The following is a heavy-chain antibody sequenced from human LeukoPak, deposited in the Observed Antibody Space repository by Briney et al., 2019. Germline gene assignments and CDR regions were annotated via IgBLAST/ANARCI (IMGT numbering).Heavy chain of an antibody. V-gene: IGHV4-31*03. CDR3: ARGSEWCMLHRSCNWFDP. CDR2: IYYSGST. J-gene: IGHJ5*02. D-gene: IGHD2-8*02. CDR1: GGSISSGGYY. Sequence: PSETLSLTCTVSGGSISSGGYYWSWIRQHPGKGLEWIGYIYYSGSTYYNPSLKSRVTISVDTSKNQFSLKLSSVTAADTAVYYYARGSEWCMLHRSCNWFDPWGQGTLVTVSS.